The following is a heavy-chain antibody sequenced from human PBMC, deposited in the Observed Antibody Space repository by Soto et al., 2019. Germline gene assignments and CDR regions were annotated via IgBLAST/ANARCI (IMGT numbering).Heavy chain of an antibody. Sequence: GSLRLSCAASGFTFSSYWMHWVRQVPGKGLVWVSRIKGDGTNTDYADSVKGRFTISRDNVKNTLYLHMNSLTAEDTAVYYCARGLSGYYGFDFWGKGTLVTVSS. CDR2: IKGDGTNT. J-gene: IGHJ4*02. CDR1: GFTFSSYW. CDR3: ARGLSGYYGFDF. V-gene: IGHV3-74*01. D-gene: IGHD3-10*01.